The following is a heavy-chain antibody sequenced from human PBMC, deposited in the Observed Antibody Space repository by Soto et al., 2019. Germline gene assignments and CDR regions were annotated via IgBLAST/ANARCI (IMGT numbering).Heavy chain of an antibody. V-gene: IGHV4-30-4*01. CDR1: GGSISSGDYY. J-gene: IGHJ5*02. D-gene: IGHD2-2*02. CDR3: ARDYEDCSSTSCYTGGWFDP. Sequence: PSETLSLTCTVSGGSISSGDYYWSWIRQPPGKGLEWIGYIYYSGSTYYNPSLKSRVTISVDTSKNQFSLKLSSVTAADTAVYYCARDYEDCSSTSCYTGGWFDPWGQGTLVTVSS. CDR2: IYYSGST.